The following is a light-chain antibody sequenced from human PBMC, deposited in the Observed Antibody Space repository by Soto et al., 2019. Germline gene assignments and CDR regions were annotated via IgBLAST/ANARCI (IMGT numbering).Light chain of an antibody. J-gene: IGKJ4*01. Sequence: EIVLTQSPATLSLSPGERATLSCSASQSVSSYLAWYQQKPGQAPRLLIYDASNRATGIPARFSGSGSGTDFTLTISSLEPEDFAVYYCQQRSNWLLTFGGGTKVDI. CDR2: DAS. V-gene: IGKV3-11*01. CDR3: QQRSNWLLT. CDR1: QSVSSY.